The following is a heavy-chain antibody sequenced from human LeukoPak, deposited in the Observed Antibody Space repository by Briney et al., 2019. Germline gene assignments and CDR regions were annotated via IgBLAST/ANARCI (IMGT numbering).Heavy chain of an antibody. CDR2: ISSYNGNT. Sequence: ASVKVSCKASGDTFTGYYIHWVRQAPGQGLEWMGWISSYNGNTHYAQILQGRVTMTTDTSTSTAYMELRSLRSEDTAVYYCARVRLESYCSGGSCYSRRYYYYYYYMDVWGKGTTVTISS. J-gene: IGHJ6*03. D-gene: IGHD2-15*01. CDR3: ARVRLESYCSGGSCYSRRYYYYYYYMDV. CDR1: GDTFTGYY. V-gene: IGHV1-18*04.